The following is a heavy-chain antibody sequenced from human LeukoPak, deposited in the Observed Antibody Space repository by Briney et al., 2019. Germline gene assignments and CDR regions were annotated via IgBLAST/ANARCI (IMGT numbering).Heavy chain of an antibody. CDR2: INPNSGGT. Sequence: ASVKVSCKASGYTFTGYYMHWVRQAPGRGLEWMGRINPNSGGTNYAQKFQGRVTMTRDTSISTAYMELSRLRSDDTAVYYCARLHSRGDSSVYWGQGTLVTVSS. V-gene: IGHV1-2*06. D-gene: IGHD3-22*01. CDR1: GYTFTGYY. CDR3: ARLHSRGDSSVY. J-gene: IGHJ4*02.